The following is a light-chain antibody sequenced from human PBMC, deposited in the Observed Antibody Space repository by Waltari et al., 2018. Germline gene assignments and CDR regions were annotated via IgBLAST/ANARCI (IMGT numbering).Light chain of an antibody. CDR1: KSVSVY. CDR3: QQRNNWPLS. CDR2: DTS. J-gene: IGKJ4*01. Sequence: IALTQSPATLSLSPGESATLPCRPNKSVSVYLAWYQHKPGQAPRLLIYDTSNRATGIPARFSGSGSETDFTLTISSLEPEDFAVYYCQQRNNWPLSFGGGTKVEIK. V-gene: IGKV3-11*01.